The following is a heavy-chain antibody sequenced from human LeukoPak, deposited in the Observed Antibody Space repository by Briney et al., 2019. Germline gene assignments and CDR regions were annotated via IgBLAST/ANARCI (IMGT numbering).Heavy chain of an antibody. D-gene: IGHD5-12*01. CDR1: GYTFTSYG. Sequence: ASVKVSCKASGYTFTSYGISWVRQAPGQGLEWMGWISAYNGNTNYAQKLQGRVTMTTDTSTSTAYMELRSLRSDDTAVYYCARDSGSGYDFAIDSLRAFDIWGQGTMVTVSS. J-gene: IGHJ3*02. V-gene: IGHV1-18*01. CDR3: ARDSGSGYDFAIDSLRAFDI. CDR2: ISAYNGNT.